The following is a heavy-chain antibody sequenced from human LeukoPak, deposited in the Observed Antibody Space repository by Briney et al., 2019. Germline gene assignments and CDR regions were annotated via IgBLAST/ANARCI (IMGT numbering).Heavy chain of an antibody. J-gene: IGHJ4*02. Sequence: NPSETLSLTCTVSGGSISSGDYYWSWIRQHPGKGLEWIGYIYYSGSSYYSPSLKSRVTISVDTSKNQFSLKLSSVTAADTAVYYCARFYDSSGPARNSFDYWGQGTLVTVSS. CDR3: ARFYDSSGPARNSFDY. D-gene: IGHD3-22*01. CDR2: IYYSGSS. V-gene: IGHV4-31*03. CDR1: GGSISSGDYY.